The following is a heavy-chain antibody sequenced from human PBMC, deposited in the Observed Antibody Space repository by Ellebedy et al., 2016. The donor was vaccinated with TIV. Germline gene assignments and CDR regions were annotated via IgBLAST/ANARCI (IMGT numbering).Heavy chain of an antibody. CDR2: ISYDGSNK. D-gene: IGHD3-3*01. J-gene: IGHJ4*02. CDR3: AKDPITIFGVDWIY. V-gene: IGHV3-30*18. Sequence: GESLKISCAASGFTFSSYGMHWVRQAPGKGLEWVAVISYDGSNKYYADSVKGRFTISRDNSKNTLYLQMNSLRAEDTAVYYCAKDPITIFGVDWIYWGQGTLVTVSS. CDR1: GFTFSSYG.